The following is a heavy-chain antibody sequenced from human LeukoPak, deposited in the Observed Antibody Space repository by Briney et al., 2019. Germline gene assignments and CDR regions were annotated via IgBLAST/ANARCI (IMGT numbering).Heavy chain of an antibody. CDR3: ARGLYDSSGSDY. Sequence: PSETLSLTCTVSGGSVSSGGYYWSWIRQPPGKGLEWIGYIYHSGSTYYNPSLKSRVTISVDRSKNQFSLKLSSVTAADTAVYYCARGLYDSSGSDYWGQGTLVTVSS. D-gene: IGHD3-22*01. J-gene: IGHJ4*02. CDR1: GGSVSSGGYY. V-gene: IGHV4-30-2*01. CDR2: IYHSGST.